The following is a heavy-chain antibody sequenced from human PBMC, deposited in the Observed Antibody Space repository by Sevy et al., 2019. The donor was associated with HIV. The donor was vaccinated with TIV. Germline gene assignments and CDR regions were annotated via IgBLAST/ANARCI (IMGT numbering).Heavy chain of an antibody. J-gene: IGHJ4*02. CDR3: ARYRVAGNFDY. CDR1: GGSFSGYY. Sequence: SETLSLTCSVYGGSFSGYYWNWIRQPPGKRLEWIGEINHSGSTNYNPSLKSRVTISVDTSKNQFSLKLSSVTAADTAVYYCARYRVAGNFDYWGQGTLVTVSS. CDR2: INHSGST. D-gene: IGHD6-19*01. V-gene: IGHV4-34*01.